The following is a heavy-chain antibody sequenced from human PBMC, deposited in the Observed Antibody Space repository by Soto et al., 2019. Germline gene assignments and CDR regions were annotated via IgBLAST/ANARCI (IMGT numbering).Heavy chain of an antibody. D-gene: IGHD3-22*01. Sequence: QVQLVESGGGVVQPGRSLRLSCAASGFTFSSYAMHWVRQAPGKGLEWVAVISYDGSNKYYADSVKGRFTISRDNSKNTLYLQMNSLRAEYTAVYYCARQRRDGNYESSGYHYWGQGTLVTVSS. V-gene: IGHV3-30-3*01. J-gene: IGHJ4*02. CDR3: ARQRRDGNYESSGYHY. CDR2: ISYDGSNK. CDR1: GFTFSSYA.